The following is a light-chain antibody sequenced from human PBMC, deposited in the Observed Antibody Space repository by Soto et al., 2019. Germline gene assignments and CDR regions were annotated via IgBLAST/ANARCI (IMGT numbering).Light chain of an antibody. J-gene: IGKJ1*01. CDR1: QNVAKY. CDR2: ESS. Sequence: EIVLTQSPATLSLSPGERATLSSRASQNVAKYLDWYQQKPGQAPRLVIYESSNRATGIAARFSGSGSGTDFTLTISSLENEDFAVYYCQQRSNWTQTFGQGTKVDIK. CDR3: QQRSNWTQT. V-gene: IGKV3-11*01.